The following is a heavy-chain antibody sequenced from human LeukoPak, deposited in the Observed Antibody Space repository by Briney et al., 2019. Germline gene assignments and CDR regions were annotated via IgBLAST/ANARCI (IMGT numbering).Heavy chain of an antibody. CDR2: IYHSGST. D-gene: IGHD2-15*01. J-gene: IGHJ4*02. CDR3: VGLRWQLLAARFDH. V-gene: IGHV4-59*01. Sequence: PSETLSLTCSVSTDFTDTFYWGWIRQSPGKGLEWIGHIYHSGSTDYNPSFKSRVTISIDMSKKEFSPKLTSVTVADTVMYYCVGLRWQLLAARFDHWGQGAFVIVSS. CDR1: TDFTDTFY.